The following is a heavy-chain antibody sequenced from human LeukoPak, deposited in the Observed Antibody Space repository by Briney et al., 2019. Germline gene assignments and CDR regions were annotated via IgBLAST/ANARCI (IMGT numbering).Heavy chain of an antibody. CDR3: ARAGGNYYYYFDY. CDR1: GFTFSVYG. J-gene: IGHJ4*02. Sequence: GGSLRLSCAESGFTFSVYGMHWVRQAPGKGLEWVSVMWYDGSNKYYADSVKGRFTISRDNSKNTLYLQMSSLRAEDTAAYYCARAGGNYYYYFDYWGQGTLVTVSS. V-gene: IGHV3-33*01. CDR2: MWYDGSNK. D-gene: IGHD1-26*01.